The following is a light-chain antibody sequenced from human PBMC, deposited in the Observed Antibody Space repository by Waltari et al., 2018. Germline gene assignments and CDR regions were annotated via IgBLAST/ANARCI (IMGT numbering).Light chain of an antibody. CDR1: SSNLGSNS. CDR3: AVWDGSLNARV. Sequence: QSVLTQAPSASGTPGQRVTVSCSGSSSNLGSNSVNWYQQLPGTAPKLLIYSSNQGPHGVPGRFSGSKSGASASLAISGLQSEDEASYFCAVWDGSLNARVFGGGTKLTVL. V-gene: IGLV1-44*01. CDR2: SSN. J-gene: IGLJ3*02.